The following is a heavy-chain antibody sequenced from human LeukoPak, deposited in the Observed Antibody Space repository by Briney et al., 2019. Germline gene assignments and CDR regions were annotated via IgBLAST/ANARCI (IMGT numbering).Heavy chain of an antibody. V-gene: IGHV4-34*01. J-gene: IGHJ5*02. D-gene: IGHD2-2*01. CDR3: ARREAHCSSTSCYFNS. CDR2: INHSGST. Sequence: SETLSLTCAVYGGSFSGYYWSWIRQPPGEGLEWIGEINHSGSTNYNPSLKSRVTISVDTSKNQFSLKLSSVTAADTAVYYCARREAHCSSTSCYFNSWGQGTLVTVSS. CDR1: GGSFSGYY.